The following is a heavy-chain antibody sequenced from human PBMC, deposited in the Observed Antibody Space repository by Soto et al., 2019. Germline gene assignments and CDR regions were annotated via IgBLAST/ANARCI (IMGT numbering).Heavy chain of an antibody. Sequence: PGGSLRLSCAASGFTFSSYGMHWVRQAPGKGLEWVAVISYDGSNKYYADSVKGRFTISRDNSKNTLYLQMNSLRAEDTAVYYSAREITMIHSSIVYYYGMDVWGQGTTVTVSS. CDR2: ISYDGSNK. CDR1: GFTFSSYG. D-gene: IGHD3-22*01. CDR3: AREITMIHSSIVYYYGMDV. V-gene: IGHV3-30*03. J-gene: IGHJ6*02.